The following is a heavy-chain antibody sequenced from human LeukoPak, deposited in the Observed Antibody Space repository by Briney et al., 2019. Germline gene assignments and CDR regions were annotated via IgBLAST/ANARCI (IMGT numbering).Heavy chain of an antibody. J-gene: IGHJ4*02. CDR2: ISWNSDTI. D-gene: IGHD3-22*01. CDR3: ARDLYRIVVVPHYFDY. V-gene: IGHV3-9*01. Sequence: GGSLRLSCAASGFTFDDYAMHWVRQAPGKGLEWVSGISWNSDTIAYADSVKGRFTISRDNAKNSLYLQMNSLRAEDTAVYYCARDLYRIVVVPHYFDYWGQGTLVTVSS. CDR1: GFTFDDYA.